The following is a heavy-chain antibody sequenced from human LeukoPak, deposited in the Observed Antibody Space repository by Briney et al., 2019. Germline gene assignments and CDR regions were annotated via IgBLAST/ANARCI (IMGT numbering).Heavy chain of an antibody. CDR1: GGSISSYY. Sequence: ASETLSLTCTVSGGSISSYYWSWIRQPPGKGLEWIGYIYYSGSTNYNPSLKSRVTISVDTSKNQFSLKLSSVTAADTAVYYCASGGYGDYFDYWGQGTLVTVSS. V-gene: IGHV4-59*13. J-gene: IGHJ4*02. CDR3: ASGGYGDYFDY. CDR2: IYYSGST. D-gene: IGHD4-17*01.